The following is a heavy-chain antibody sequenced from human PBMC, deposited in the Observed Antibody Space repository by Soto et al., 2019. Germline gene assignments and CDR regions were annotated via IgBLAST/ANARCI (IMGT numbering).Heavy chain of an antibody. Sequence: SETLSLTCAVSGGSISSSNWWSWVRQPPGKGLEWIGEIYHSGSTNYNPSLKSRVTISVDKSKNQFSLKLSSVTAADTAVYYCARAGIPAYYDFWSGYYNRNGMDVWGQGTTVTVSS. CDR1: GGSISSSNW. CDR2: IYHSGST. CDR3: ARAGIPAYYDFWSGYYNRNGMDV. D-gene: IGHD3-3*01. V-gene: IGHV4-4*02. J-gene: IGHJ6*02.